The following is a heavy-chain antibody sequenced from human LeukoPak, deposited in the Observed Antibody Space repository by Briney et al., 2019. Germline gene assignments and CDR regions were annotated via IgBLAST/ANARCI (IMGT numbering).Heavy chain of an antibody. J-gene: IGHJ4*02. CDR1: GYTLTEIS. D-gene: IGHD2-15*01. CDR2: FDPEDGET. Sequence: ASVKVSCKVSGYTLTEISMHWVRQAPGKGLEWMGGFDPEDGETIYAQKFQGRVTMTEDTATDTAYMELSSLRSEDTAVYYCATGPASVAQPLNSGQGTLVTVSS. CDR3: ATGPASVAQPLN. V-gene: IGHV1-24*01.